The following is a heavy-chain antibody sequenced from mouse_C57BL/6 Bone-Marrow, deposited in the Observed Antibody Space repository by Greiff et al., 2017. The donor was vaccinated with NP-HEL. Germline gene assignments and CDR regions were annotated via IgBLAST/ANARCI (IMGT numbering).Heavy chain of an antibody. CDR2: ISDGGSYT. CDR3: ARSHGSSYGFAY. J-gene: IGHJ3*01. Sequence: EVKLVESGGGLVKPGGSLKLSCAASGFTFSSYAMSWVRQTPEKKLEWVATISDGGSYTYYPDNVKGRFTISRDNAKNNLYLQMSHLKSEDTAMYYCARSHGSSYGFAYWGQGTLVTVSA. CDR1: GFTFSSYA. V-gene: IGHV5-4*03. D-gene: IGHD1-1*01.